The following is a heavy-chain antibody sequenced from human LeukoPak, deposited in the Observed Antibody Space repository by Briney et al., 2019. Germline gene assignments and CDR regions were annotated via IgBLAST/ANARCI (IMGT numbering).Heavy chain of an antibody. J-gene: IGHJ6*03. CDR2: IFYSGST. D-gene: IGHD6-25*01. V-gene: IGHV4-61*01. CDR1: GGSVSSGNYY. CDR3: AREIITAGYYYYYMDV. Sequence: SETLSLTCTVSGGSVSSGNYYWSWIRQPPGKGLEWIGHIFYSGSTKYNPSLKSRVTISVDTSKNQFSLKVSSVTAADTAVYYCAREIITAGYYYYYMDVWGKGTTVTVSS.